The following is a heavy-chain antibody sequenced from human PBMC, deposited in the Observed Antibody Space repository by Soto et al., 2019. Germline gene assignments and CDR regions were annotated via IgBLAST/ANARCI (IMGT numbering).Heavy chain of an antibody. CDR2: MNTNSGNT. Sequence: QVQLVQSGAEVKKPGASVKVSCKASGYTFNSYDINWVRQATGQGVEWMGWMNTNSGNTVYAQKFQGRVTMTRDTSISTAYMELSSLRSEDTAVYYCARDQTNYGMDVWGQGTTVTVSS. V-gene: IGHV1-8*01. CDR1: GYTFNSYD. J-gene: IGHJ6*02. CDR3: ARDQTNYGMDV.